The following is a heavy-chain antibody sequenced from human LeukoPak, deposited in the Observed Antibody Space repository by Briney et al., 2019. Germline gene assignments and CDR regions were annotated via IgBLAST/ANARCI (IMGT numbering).Heavy chain of an antibody. CDR2: IYTSGST. Sequence: PSETLSLTCTVSGGSTSSYYWSWIRQPAGRGLEWIGRIYTSGSTNYNPSLKSRVTISVDTSKNQFSLKLSSVTAADTAVYYCARGRWLQFTRRGYYFDYWGQGTLVTVSS. D-gene: IGHD5-24*01. V-gene: IGHV4-4*07. CDR1: GGSTSSYY. CDR3: ARGRWLQFTRRGYYFDY. J-gene: IGHJ4*02.